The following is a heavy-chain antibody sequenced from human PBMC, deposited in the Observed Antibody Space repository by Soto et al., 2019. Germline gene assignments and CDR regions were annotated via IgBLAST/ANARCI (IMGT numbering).Heavy chain of an antibody. Sequence: ASVKVSCKASGYTFTSYGISWVRQAPGQGLEWMGWISAYNGNTNYAQKLQGRVTMTTDTSTSTAYMELRSLRSDDTAVYYCARGSSSGYYYGFSYYFDYWGQGTLVTVS. CDR3: ARGSSSGYYYGFSYYFDY. V-gene: IGHV1-18*01. D-gene: IGHD3-22*01. CDR1: GYTFTSYG. CDR2: ISAYNGNT. J-gene: IGHJ4*02.